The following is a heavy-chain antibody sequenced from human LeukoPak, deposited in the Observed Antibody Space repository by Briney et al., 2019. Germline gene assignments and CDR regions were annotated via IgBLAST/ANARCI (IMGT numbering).Heavy chain of an antibody. J-gene: IGHJ4*02. Sequence: GGSLRLSXAASGLIFSSYWMHWVRQAPGKGLVWVSRINSDGSSTNYADSVKGRFTISRDNAKNTLYLQMNSLRAEDTAVYYCARTPPETAMVDYWGQGTLVTVSS. V-gene: IGHV3-74*01. CDR2: INSDGSST. D-gene: IGHD5-18*01. CDR3: ARTPPETAMVDY. CDR1: GLIFSSYW.